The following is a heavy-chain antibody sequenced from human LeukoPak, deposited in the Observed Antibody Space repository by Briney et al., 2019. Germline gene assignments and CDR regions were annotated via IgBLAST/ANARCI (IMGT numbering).Heavy chain of an antibody. CDR1: GYTFTGYY. CDR2: IIPIFGTA. CDR3: ARVKIAAAATDY. Sequence: SVKVSCKASGYTFTGYYMHWVRQAPGQGLEWMGGIIPIFGTANYAQKFQGRVTITADKSTSTAYMELSSLRSEDTAVYYCARVKIAAAATDYWGQGTLVTVSS. J-gene: IGHJ4*02. V-gene: IGHV1-69*06. D-gene: IGHD6-13*01.